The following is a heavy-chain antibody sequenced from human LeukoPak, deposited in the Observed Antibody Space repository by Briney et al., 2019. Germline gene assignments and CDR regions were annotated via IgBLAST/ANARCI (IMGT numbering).Heavy chain of an antibody. V-gene: IGHV3-21*01. CDR2: ISISGSYI. CDR1: VFTFSTYS. CDR3: AREGELTYCGGDCYSEAFDI. J-gene: IGHJ3*02. D-gene: IGHD2-21*02. Sequence: GGSLRLSCAASVFTFSTYSMNWVRQAPGKGLEWVSSISISGSYIYYAGSVKGRFTISRDNAKNSLYLQMNSLRAEDTALYYCAREGELTYCGGDCYSEAFDIWGQGTLVAVSS.